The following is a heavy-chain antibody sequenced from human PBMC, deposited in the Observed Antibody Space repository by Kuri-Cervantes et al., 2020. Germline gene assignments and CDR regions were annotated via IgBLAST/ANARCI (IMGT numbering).Heavy chain of an antibody. CDR1: GGSINSYY. Sequence: ESLKISCTVSGGSINSYYWSWIRQPPGKGLEWIGEINHSGSTNYNPSLKSRVIISVDTSKNQFSLRVSSVTAADTAVYYCARGLTDINQRSYYDSWAQGTLVTVSS. CDR3: ARGLTDINQRSYYDS. V-gene: IGHV4-34*01. CDR2: INHSGST. J-gene: IGHJ4*02.